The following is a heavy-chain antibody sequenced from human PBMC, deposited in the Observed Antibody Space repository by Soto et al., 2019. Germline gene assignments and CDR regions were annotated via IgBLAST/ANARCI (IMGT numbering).Heavy chain of an antibody. V-gene: IGHV4-39*01. D-gene: IGHD6-6*01. J-gene: IGHJ4*02. CDR3: ARQGAEARPLRFFDS. CDR2: TYNSGNT. Sequence: QLQLQESGPGLVKPSEPLSLTCTVSGDSLSSSLYCWGWIRQPPGKGLEWIGNTYNSGNTYYNPSRKSRVNISVDTSKNQFSLKMTSVTAADTAVYYCARQGAEARPLRFFDSWGQGSLVTVSS. CDR1: GDSLSSSLYC.